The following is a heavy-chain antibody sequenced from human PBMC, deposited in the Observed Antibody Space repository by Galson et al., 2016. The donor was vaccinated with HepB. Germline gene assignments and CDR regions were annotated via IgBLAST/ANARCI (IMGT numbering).Heavy chain of an antibody. Sequence: QSGAEVKKPGASVKVSCKASGYTFTTYAIHWVRQAPGQRLEWMGWINTDNGKTKYSQNFQDRVTITRDTSASTAYMDLSSLRSEDTAVYYCTRDLRDGYNHRYFDYWGQGTLVTVSS. CDR2: INTDNGKT. CDR1: GYTFTTYA. D-gene: IGHD5-24*01. J-gene: IGHJ4*02. CDR3: TRDLRDGYNHRYFDY. V-gene: IGHV1-3*04.